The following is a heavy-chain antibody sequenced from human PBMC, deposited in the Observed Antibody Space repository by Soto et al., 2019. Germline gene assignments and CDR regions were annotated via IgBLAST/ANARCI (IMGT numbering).Heavy chain of an antibody. V-gene: IGHV4-34*01. J-gene: IGHJ4*02. CDR2: INHSGST. Sequence: ETLSLTCAVYGGSFSGYYWSWIRQPPGKGLEWIGEINHSGSTNYNPSLKSRVTISVDTSKNQFSLKLSSVTAADTAVYYCARGVAAAIDYWGQGTLVTVSS. CDR1: GGSFSGYY. D-gene: IGHD6-13*01. CDR3: ARGVAAAIDY.